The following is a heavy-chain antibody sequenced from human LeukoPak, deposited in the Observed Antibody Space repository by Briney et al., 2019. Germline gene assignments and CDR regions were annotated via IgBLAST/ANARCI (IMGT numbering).Heavy chain of an antibody. J-gene: IGHJ1*01. CDR2: IKNDGST. CDR3: ARAPSEIGGYYPEYFRH. D-gene: IGHD3-22*01. CDR1: GFTFSSYW. V-gene: IGHV3-74*01. Sequence: GGSLRLSCAASGFTFSSYWMHWVRQAPGKGLVWVSRIKNDGSTNYAASVKGRFTISRDNAKNTVSLQMNSLRAEDTGVYYCARAPSEIGGYYPEYFRHWGQGTLVTVSS.